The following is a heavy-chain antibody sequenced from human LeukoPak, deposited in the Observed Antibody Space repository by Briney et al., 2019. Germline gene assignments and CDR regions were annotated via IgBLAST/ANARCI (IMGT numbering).Heavy chain of an antibody. D-gene: IGHD3-16*02. Sequence: SETLFLTCTVSGGSISSYYWSWIRQPPGKGLEWIGYIYYSGSTNYNPSLKSRVTISVDTSKNQFSLKLSSVTAADTAVYYCARDLPCRNRYAFDIWGQGTMVTVSS. CDR2: IYYSGST. CDR1: GGSISSYY. V-gene: IGHV4-59*01. J-gene: IGHJ3*02. CDR3: ARDLPCRNRYAFDI.